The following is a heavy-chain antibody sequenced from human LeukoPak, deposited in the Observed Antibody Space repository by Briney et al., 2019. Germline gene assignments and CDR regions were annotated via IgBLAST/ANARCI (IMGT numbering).Heavy chain of an antibody. J-gene: IGHJ4*02. V-gene: IGHV1-69*13. CDR2: IIPIFGTA. D-gene: IGHD2-8*01. CDR1: GGTFSSYA. CDR3: ARYCNNGVGSIHY. Sequence: SVKVSCKASGGTFSSYAISWVRQAPGQGLEWMGGIIPIFGTANYAQKFQGRVTITADGSTSTAYMELSSLRSEDTAVYYCARYCNNGVGSIHYWGQGTLVSVSS.